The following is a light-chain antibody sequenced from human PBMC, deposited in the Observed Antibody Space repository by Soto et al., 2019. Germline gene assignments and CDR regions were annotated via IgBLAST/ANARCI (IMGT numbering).Light chain of an antibody. Sequence: QSALTQPASVSGSPGQSITISCTGTSSDVGSYNLVSWYQQHPGKAPKLMIYEGSKRPSGVSNRFSGSKSGNTASLTISGLQAEDEANYYCCSYILTNSHWVFGGGTKLTVL. CDR3: CSYILTNSHWV. J-gene: IGLJ3*02. CDR1: SSDVGSYNL. V-gene: IGLV2-23*01. CDR2: EGS.